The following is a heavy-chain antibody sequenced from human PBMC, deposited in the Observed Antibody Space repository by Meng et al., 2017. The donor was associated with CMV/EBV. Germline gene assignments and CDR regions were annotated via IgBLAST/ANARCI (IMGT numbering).Heavy chain of an antibody. CDR2: TYYRSKWYN. CDR3: ARATGSEGGFEY. CDR1: GDSVSSNSAA. V-gene: IGHV6-1*01. Sequence: GDSVSSNSAAWNWIRQSPSRGLEWLGRTYYRSKWYNDYAASVKSRITINPDTSKNQFSLQLNSVTPEDTAIYYCARATGSEGGFEYWGQGTLVTVSS. J-gene: IGHJ4*02. D-gene: IGHD1-26*01.